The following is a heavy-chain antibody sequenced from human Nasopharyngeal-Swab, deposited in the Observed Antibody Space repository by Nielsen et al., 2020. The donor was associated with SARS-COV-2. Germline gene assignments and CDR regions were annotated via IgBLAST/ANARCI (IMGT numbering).Heavy chain of an antibody. Sequence: WVRQAPGQGLEWMGIINPSGGSTSYAQKFQGRVTMTRDTSTSTVYLELSSLRSDDTAVYYCARVGVGYSGCDSVDYWGQGTLVTVSS. V-gene: IGHV1-46*01. CDR2: INPSGGST. CDR3: ARVGVGYSGCDSVDY. J-gene: IGHJ4*02. D-gene: IGHD5-12*01.